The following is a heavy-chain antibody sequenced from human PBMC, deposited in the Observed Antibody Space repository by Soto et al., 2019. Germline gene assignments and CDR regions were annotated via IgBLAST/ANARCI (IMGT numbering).Heavy chain of an antibody. CDR1: GFTFSSYW. J-gene: IGHJ6*02. CDR2: IKQDGSEK. CDR3: ARDDYDYVWGSYRENYYYYYGMDV. Sequence: PGGSLRLSCAASGFTFSSYWMSWVRQAPGKGLEWVANIKQDGSEKYYVDSVKGRFTISRDNAKNSLYLQMNSLRAEDTAVYYCARDDYDYVWGSYRENYYYYYGMDVWGQGTTVTVSS. V-gene: IGHV3-7*01. D-gene: IGHD3-16*02.